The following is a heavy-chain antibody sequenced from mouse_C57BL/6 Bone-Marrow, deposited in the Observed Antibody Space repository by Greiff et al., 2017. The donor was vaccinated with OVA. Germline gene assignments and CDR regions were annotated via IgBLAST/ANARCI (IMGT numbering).Heavy chain of an antibody. CDR2: IYPGDGDT. V-gene: IGHV1-82*01. J-gene: IGHJ2*01. Sequence: QVQLQQSGPELVKPGASVKISCKASGYAFSSSWMNWVKQRPGKGLEWIGRIYPGDGDTNYNGKFKGKATLTADKSSSTAYMQLSSLTSEDSAVYFCARWGYDYDAYWGQGTTLTVSS. CDR3: ARWGYDYDAY. D-gene: IGHD2-4*01. CDR1: GYAFSSSW.